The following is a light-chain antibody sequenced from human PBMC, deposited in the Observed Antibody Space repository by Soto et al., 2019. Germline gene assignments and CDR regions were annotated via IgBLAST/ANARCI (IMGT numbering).Light chain of an antibody. CDR3: QQCYSSPRT. CDR2: AAS. J-gene: IGKJ1*01. V-gene: IGKV1-39*01. CDR1: QRGSTY. Sequence: DIQMTQSPSTLSAGVGDRVTITCRASQRGSTYLNWYQQKPGKAPTLLIYAASSLQSGVPSRFSGGGSGTDFTLTINTLQPEDFATYFCQQCYSSPRTFGQGTKVEIK.